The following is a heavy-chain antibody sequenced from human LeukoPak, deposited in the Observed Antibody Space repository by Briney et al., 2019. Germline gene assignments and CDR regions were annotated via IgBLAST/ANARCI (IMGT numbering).Heavy chain of an antibody. CDR1: GGTLSSYA. J-gene: IGHJ3*02. CDR3: ARVRWELGAFDI. V-gene: IGHV1-69*13. CDR2: IIPIFGTA. Sequence: SVKVSCKASGGTLSSYAISWVRQAPGQGLEWMGGIIPIFGTANYAQKFQGRVTITADESTNTAYMELSSLRSEDTAVYYCARVRWELGAFDIWGQGTMVTVSS. D-gene: IGHD1-26*01.